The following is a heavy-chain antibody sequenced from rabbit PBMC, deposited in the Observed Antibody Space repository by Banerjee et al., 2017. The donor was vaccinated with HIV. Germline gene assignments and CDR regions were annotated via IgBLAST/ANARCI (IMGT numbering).Heavy chain of an antibody. D-gene: IGHD2-1*01. CDR3: ARRLYDDFNL. Sequence: QEQLEESGGDLVKPEGSLTLTCTASGFSFSSSYWICWVRQAPGKGLEWIACIYAGSSGSTYYASWAKGRFTISKTSSTTVTLQMTSLTAADTATYFCARRLYDDFNLWGQGTLVTVS. CDR1: GFSFSSSYW. J-gene: IGHJ4*01. CDR2: IYAGSSGST. V-gene: IGHV1S45*01.